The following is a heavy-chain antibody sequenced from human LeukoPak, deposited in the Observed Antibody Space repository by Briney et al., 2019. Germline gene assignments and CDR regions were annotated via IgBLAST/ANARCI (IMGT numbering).Heavy chain of an antibody. Sequence: SETLSLTCTVSGGSISRYYWTWIRQPPGKGLEWIGYTYYSGTTNYNPSLESRVTISGDMSKNQFSLKLSSVTAADTAVYYCARGLYSYGFYYYYYMDVWGKGTTVTVSS. V-gene: IGHV4-59*01. CDR1: GGSISRYY. D-gene: IGHD5-18*01. CDR3: ARGLYSYGFYYYYYMDV. CDR2: TYYSGTT. J-gene: IGHJ6*03.